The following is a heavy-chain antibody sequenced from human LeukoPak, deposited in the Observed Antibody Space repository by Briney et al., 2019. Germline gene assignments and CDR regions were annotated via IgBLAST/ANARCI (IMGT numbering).Heavy chain of an antibody. CDR1: GGSLSSTIYY. D-gene: IGHD4-17*01. CDR2: IFYSGST. CDR3: ARRDYGDAGRFDP. J-gene: IGHJ5*02. Sequence: PSETLSLTCTVSGGSLSSTIYYWGWIRQPPGKGLEWIGSIFYSGSTYYNPSLKSRVTIPVDTSNNQFSLKVTSVTAADTAIYYCARRDYGDAGRFDPWGQGTLVTVSS. V-gene: IGHV4-39*01.